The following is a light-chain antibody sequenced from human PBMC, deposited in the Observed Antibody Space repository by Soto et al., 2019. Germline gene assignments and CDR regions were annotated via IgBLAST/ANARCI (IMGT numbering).Light chain of an antibody. J-gene: IGKJ1*01. Sequence: EIVLTQSPGTLSLSPGERATLSCRASQSVSSSYLAWYQQKPGQAPRLLIYGASSRATGIPDRFSGSGSGTDFTLTISSLQAEDVAVYYCQQYVATLWTFGQGTKVEVK. CDR1: QSVSSSY. V-gene: IGKV3-20*01. CDR2: GAS. CDR3: QQYVATLWT.